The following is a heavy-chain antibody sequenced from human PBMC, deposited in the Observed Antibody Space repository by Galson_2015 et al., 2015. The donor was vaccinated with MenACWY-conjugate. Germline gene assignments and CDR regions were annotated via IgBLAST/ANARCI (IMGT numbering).Heavy chain of an antibody. CDR2: LYYSGSA. Sequence: ETMSLPCPVAGGSISNHFWWWCRPPPGERVGWVGYLYYSGSAHYTHSLKSRVTISVDKSKNPFSLTMTSVSAEDTAVYYCARGINLAATACYWGQGTLVTVSS. CDR1: GGSISNHF. J-gene: IGHJ4*02. V-gene: IGHV4-59*11. CDR3: ARGINLAATACY. D-gene: IGHD6-6*01.